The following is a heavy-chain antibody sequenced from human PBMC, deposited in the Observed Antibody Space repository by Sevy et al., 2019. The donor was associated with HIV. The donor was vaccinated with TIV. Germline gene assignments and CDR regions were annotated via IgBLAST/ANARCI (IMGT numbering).Heavy chain of an antibody. V-gene: IGHV1-69*13. CDR1: GGTFSSYG. J-gene: IGHJ4*02. CDR2: IIPILGTV. D-gene: IGHD6-19*01. CDR3: ARGGVNGWYYFDY. Sequence: ASVKVSCKASGGTFSSYGISWVRQAPGQGLEWMGGIIPILGTVNYAQKFQDRVTITADESTKTAYMELSSLRSEDTAVYYCARGGVNGWYYFDYWGQETLVTVSS.